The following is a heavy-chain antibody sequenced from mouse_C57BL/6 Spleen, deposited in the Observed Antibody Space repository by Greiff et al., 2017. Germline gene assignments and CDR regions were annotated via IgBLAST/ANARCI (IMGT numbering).Heavy chain of an antibody. V-gene: IGHV1-55*01. CDR3: ARREGLSGDAMDY. CDR1: GYTFTSYW. CDR2: IYPGSGST. Sequence: QVQLKQPGAELVKPGASVKMSCKASGYTFTSYWITWVKQRPGQGLEWIGDIYPGSGSTNYNEKFKSKATLTVDTSSSTAYMQLSSLTSEDSAVDYCARREGLSGDAMDYWGQGTSVTVSS. D-gene: IGHD1-3*01. J-gene: IGHJ4*01.